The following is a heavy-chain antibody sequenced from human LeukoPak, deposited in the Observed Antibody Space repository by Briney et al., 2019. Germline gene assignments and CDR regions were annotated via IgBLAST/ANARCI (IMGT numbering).Heavy chain of an antibody. CDR1: GGSFSGYY. Sequence: SETLSLTCAVYGGSFSGYYWSWIRQPPGKGLEWIGEINHSGSTNYNPSLKSRVTISVDTSKNQFSLKLSSVTAADTAVHYCARASFGVPGVWGQGTTVTVSS. D-gene: IGHD3-3*01. CDR3: ARASFGVPGV. V-gene: IGHV4-34*01. CDR2: INHSGST. J-gene: IGHJ6*02.